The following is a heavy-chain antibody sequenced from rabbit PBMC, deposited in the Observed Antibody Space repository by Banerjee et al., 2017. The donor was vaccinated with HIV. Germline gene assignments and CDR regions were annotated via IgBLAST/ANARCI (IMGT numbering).Heavy chain of an antibody. CDR2: IYTGSSGSS. Sequence: QSLEESGGDLVKPGASLTLTCTASGFSFSSGYWMCWVRQAPGKGLEWIACIYTGSSGSSYYASWAKGRFTVSKTSSTTVTLQMTSLTAADTATYFCARDGGGSNYDYLHLWGPGTLVTVS. CDR1: GFSFSSGYW. D-gene: IGHD1-1*01. J-gene: IGHJ4*01. CDR3: ARDGGGSNYDYLHL. V-gene: IGHV1S40*01.